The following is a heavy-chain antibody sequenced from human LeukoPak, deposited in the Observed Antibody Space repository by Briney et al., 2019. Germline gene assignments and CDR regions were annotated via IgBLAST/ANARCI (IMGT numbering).Heavy chain of an antibody. V-gene: IGHV3-48*02. Sequence: GGSLRLSCAASGFSVSTYSMNWVRQAPGKGLEWVSNIVSSETTTYYADSVKGRFTISRDNAKNSLFLHMNSLRDEDTAIYYCARRSDVWGQGTTVTVS. J-gene: IGHJ3*01. CDR2: IVSSETTT. CDR3: ARRSDV. CDR1: GFSVSTYS.